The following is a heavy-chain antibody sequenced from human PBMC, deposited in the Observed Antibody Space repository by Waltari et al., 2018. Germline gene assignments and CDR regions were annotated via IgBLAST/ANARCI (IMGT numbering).Heavy chain of an antibody. D-gene: IGHD6-13*01. V-gene: IGHV4-4*02. Sequence: QVQLQESGPGLVKPSGTLSLTCAVSGGSISSSNWWSWVRQPPGKGLEWIGEIYHSGSTNYNPSLKSRVTRSVDKSKNQFSLKLSSVTAADTAVYYCARAEIAAAEYNWFDPWGQGTLVTVSS. CDR3: ARAEIAAAEYNWFDP. CDR1: GGSISSSNW. J-gene: IGHJ5*02. CDR2: IYHSGST.